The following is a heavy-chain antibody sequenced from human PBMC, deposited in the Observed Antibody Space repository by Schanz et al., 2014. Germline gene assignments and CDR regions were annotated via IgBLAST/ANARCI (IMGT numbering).Heavy chain of an antibody. Sequence: EVQLVESGGGLVQPGGSLRLSCAASGFSVGNKYMNWVRQAPGKGLEWVSFIYIGGNTYYADSVKGRFTNSRDNSKNTVYIQINSLRAEDTAVYYCARGGPAYYFDDGGQGTLVTVSS. J-gene: IGHJ4*02. CDR1: GFSVGNKY. CDR3: ARGGPAYYFDD. V-gene: IGHV3-66*01. CDR2: IYIGGNT.